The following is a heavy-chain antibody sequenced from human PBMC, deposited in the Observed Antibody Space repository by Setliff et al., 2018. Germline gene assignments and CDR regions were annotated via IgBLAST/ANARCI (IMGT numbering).Heavy chain of an antibody. CDR3: ARDQGPNSSGWYYAGGSYPDY. Sequence: DYYMSWIRQAPGKGLEWVSYISSSGSTIYYADSVKGRFTISRDNAKNSLYLQMNSLRAEDTAVYYCARDQGPNSSGWYYAGGSYPDYWGQGTPVTVSS. V-gene: IGHV3-11*04. CDR1: DYY. CDR2: ISSSGSTI. D-gene: IGHD6-19*01. J-gene: IGHJ4*02.